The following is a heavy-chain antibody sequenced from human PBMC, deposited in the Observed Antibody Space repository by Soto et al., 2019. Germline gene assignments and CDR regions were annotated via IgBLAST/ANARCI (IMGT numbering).Heavy chain of an antibody. V-gene: IGHV3-23*01. CDR2: ISGTGGST. D-gene: IGHD1-20*01. CDR1: GFTFSSYA. Sequence: LRLSCAASGFTFSSYAMNWVRQAPGKGLEWVSDISGTGGSTYYADSVKGRFTISRDNSRNTLYLQMNSLRAEDTAVYYCAKDSAITDNWYFDLWGRGTLVTVSS. J-gene: IGHJ2*01. CDR3: AKDSAITDNWYFDL.